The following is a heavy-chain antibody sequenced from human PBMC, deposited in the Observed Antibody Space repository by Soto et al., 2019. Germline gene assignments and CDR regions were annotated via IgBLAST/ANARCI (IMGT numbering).Heavy chain of an antibody. CDR1: GYTFSSYA. Sequence: QVQLVQSGAEVKKPGASVKVSCKASGYTFSSYAISWVRQAPGQGLEWMGWIITYNGNTNYAQKLQGRVTMTTDTSTTTAYMDLRSLSSDDTAVYYSARTCPPVHYWGQGTLVTVSS. CDR2: IITYNGNT. J-gene: IGHJ4*02. CDR3: ARTCPPVHY. D-gene: IGHD3-10*01. V-gene: IGHV1-18*01.